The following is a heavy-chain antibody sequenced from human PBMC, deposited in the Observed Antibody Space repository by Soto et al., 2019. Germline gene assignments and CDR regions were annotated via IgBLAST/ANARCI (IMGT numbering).Heavy chain of an antibody. CDR1: SDSMNSGGYY. D-gene: IGHD6-6*01. J-gene: IGHJ6*02. CDR2: IYPNGDT. CDR3: ARRGGSSSGYYYYAMDV. V-gene: IGHV4-31*03. Sequence: ASETLSLTCSVSSDSMNSGGYYWSWIRQHPGKGLEWIGYIYPNGDTYYNPSLKSRVTISVDTSKNQFSLNLTSVTAADTAVYYCARRGGSSSGYYYYAMDVWGQGTTVTVSS.